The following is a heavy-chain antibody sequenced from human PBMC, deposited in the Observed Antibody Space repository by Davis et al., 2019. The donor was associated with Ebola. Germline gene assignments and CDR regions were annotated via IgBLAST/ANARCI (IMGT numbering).Heavy chain of an antibody. J-gene: IGHJ6*02. Sequence: ASVKVSCKASGYTFTRYAMNWVRQAPGQGLEWMGWISAYNGNTNYAQKLQGRVTMTTDTSTSTAYMELRSLRSDDTAVYYCARDGYIIAVAGTFYGMDVWGQGTTVTVSS. CDR2: ISAYNGNT. CDR3: ARDGYIIAVAGTFYGMDV. V-gene: IGHV1-18*01. D-gene: IGHD6-19*01. CDR1: GYTFTRYA.